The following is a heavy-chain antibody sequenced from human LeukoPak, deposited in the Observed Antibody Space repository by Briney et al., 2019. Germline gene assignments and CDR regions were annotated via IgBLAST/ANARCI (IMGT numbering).Heavy chain of an antibody. J-gene: IGHJ4*02. Sequence: GGPLRLSCAASGFTFSTYAMHWVRQAPGKGLEYVSAISTNGGTTYYADSVKGRFTISRDNSKNTLYLQMGSLRVEDMAVYYCARRLDSDWYYDYWGQGTLVTVSS. V-gene: IGHV3-64*02. CDR3: ARRLDSDWYYDY. D-gene: IGHD6-19*01. CDR1: GFTFSTYA. CDR2: ISTNGGTT.